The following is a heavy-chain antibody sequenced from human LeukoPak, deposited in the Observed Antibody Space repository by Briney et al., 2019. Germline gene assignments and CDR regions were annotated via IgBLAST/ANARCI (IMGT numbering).Heavy chain of an antibody. CDR1: GFTFSSYA. CDR2: ISGSGGST. J-gene: IGHJ4*02. Sequence: GASLRLSCAASGFTFSSYAMSWVRQAPGKGLEWVSAISGSGGSTYYADSVKGRFTISRDNSKNTLYLQMNSLRAEDTAVYYCAKDKAVEMATMFDYWGQGTPVTVSS. D-gene: IGHD5-24*01. CDR3: AKDKAVEMATMFDY. V-gene: IGHV3-23*01.